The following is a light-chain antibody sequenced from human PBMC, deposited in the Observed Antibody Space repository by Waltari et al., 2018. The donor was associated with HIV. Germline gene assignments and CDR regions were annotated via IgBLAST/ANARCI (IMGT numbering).Light chain of an antibody. J-gene: IGKJ4*01. V-gene: IGKV3-15*01. Sequence: EIVMTQSPATMSVSPGERATLSCRASPSVSSNSAWYQQKPGQAPRLLIYGASTRVTGIPARFSGSGSGTEFTLTISSLQSEDFAVYYCQQYNNWPLTFGGGTKVEIK. CDR3: QQYNNWPLT. CDR1: PSVSSN. CDR2: GAS.